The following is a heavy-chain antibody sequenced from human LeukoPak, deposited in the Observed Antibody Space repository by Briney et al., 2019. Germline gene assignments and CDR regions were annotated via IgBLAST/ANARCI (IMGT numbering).Heavy chain of an antibody. CDR3: ARVMSKGKTYYYDSSGYPLGPFDY. CDR2: ISSSGSTI. V-gene: IGHV3-48*03. Sequence: GGSLRLSCAASGLTLTDYSMNWVRQAPGKGLEWVSYISSSGSTIYYADSVKGRFTISRDNAKNSLYLQMNSLRAEDTAVYYCARVMSKGKTYYYDSSGYPLGPFDYWGQGTLVTVSS. D-gene: IGHD3-22*01. CDR1: GLTLTDYS. J-gene: IGHJ4*02.